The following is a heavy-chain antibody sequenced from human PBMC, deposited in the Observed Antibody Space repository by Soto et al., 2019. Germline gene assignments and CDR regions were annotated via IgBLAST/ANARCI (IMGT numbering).Heavy chain of an antibody. CDR3: AKDYWLRNWFDP. D-gene: IGHD5-12*01. J-gene: IGHJ5*02. CDR2: ISGSGGST. Sequence: PGGSLRLSCAASGFTFSSYAMSWVRQAPGKGLEWVSAISGSGGSTYYADSVKGRFTISRDNSKNTLYLQMNNLRAEDTAVYYCAKDYWLRNWFDPWGQGTLVTVSS. V-gene: IGHV3-23*01. CDR1: GFTFSSYA.